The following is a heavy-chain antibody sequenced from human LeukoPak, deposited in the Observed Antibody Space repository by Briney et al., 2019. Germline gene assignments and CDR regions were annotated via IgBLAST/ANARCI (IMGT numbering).Heavy chain of an antibody. CDR3: ARARSDNYYQCDS. V-gene: IGHV1-18*01. CDR1: GYTFTSYG. D-gene: IGHD1-26*01. Sequence: APVKVSCKASGYTFTSYGISWVRQAPGQGLEWMGWISAYNGNTNYAQKLQGRVTMTTDTSTSTAYMDLTSLRPDDTAVYYCARARSDNYYQCDSWGQGTLVTVSS. J-gene: IGHJ4*02. CDR2: ISAYNGNT.